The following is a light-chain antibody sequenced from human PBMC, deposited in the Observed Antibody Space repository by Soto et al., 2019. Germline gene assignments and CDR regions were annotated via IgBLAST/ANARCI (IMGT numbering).Light chain of an antibody. J-gene: IGLJ1*01. CDR2: YVG. CDR1: SSDVGGYNY. Sequence: QSVLTQPASVSGSPGQSITISCTGTSSDVGGYNYVSWYQQHPCRSPKLMIYYVGNRPSVVSNRFSGSKSGNTASLTISGLQAEDEADYYCSSYTSSSTPYYVFGTGTKVTVL. CDR3: SSYTSSSTPYYV. V-gene: IGLV2-14*01.